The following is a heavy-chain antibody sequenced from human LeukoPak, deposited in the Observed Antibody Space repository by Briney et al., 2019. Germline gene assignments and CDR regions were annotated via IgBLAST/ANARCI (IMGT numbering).Heavy chain of an antibody. D-gene: IGHD3-3*02. V-gene: IGHV4-39*01. CDR2: IYYLGST. CDR1: GGSISSRSYY. CDR3: ARPNAFLDAFDI. J-gene: IGHJ3*02. Sequence: SETLSLTCTVSGGSISSRSYYWGWIRQPPGRGLEWIGSIYYLGSTYYNPSLKSRVTISVDTSKNQFSLNLSSGTAADTAVYYCARPNAFLDAFDIWGQGTMVTVSS.